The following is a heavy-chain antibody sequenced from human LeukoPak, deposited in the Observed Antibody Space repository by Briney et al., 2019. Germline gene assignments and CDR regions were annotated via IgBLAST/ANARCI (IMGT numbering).Heavy chain of an antibody. J-gene: IGHJ4*02. CDR1: GFTFDDYA. D-gene: IGHD2-8*02. V-gene: IGHV3-9*01. CDR2: ISWNSGSI. CDR3: AKHPYPGVYCTGGVCYSYFDY. Sequence: GGSLRLSCAASGFTFDDYAMHWVRQAPGKGLEWVSGISWNSGSIGYADSVKGRFTISRDNAKNSLYLQMNSLRAEDTALYYCAKHPYPGVYCTGGVCYSYFDYWGQGTLVTVSS.